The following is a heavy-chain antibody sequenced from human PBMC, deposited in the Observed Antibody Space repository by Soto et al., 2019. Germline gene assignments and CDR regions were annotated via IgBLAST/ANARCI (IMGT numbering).Heavy chain of an antibody. J-gene: IGHJ4*02. CDR2: ISAYYGDT. D-gene: IGHD2-15*01. CDR3: VRDSEPMRTIVTLAY. CDR1: GSTFTTYG. Sequence: QVQMVQSANEVKRPGASVKVACKASGSTFTTYGISWVRQAPGQGLEWMGWISAYYGDTKYAPEVQGRVTLTRDISTNTAYMELRNLRSDDTAMYFCVRDSEPMRTIVTLAYWGQGTLVSVSS. V-gene: IGHV1-18*01.